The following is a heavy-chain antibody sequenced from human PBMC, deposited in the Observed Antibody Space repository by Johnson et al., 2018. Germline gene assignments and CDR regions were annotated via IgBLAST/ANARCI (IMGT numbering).Heavy chain of an antibody. V-gene: IGHV4-34*01. CDR1: GGSFSGYY. J-gene: IGHJ3*02. CDR2: INHSGST. CDR3: ARGHPGIVGATTSAFDI. Sequence: QVQLQQWGAGLLKPSETLSLTCAVYGGSFSGYYWSWIRQPPGKGLEWIGEINHSGSTTYNPSLTSRATISVDTAKNRFSLKLSSVTAADPAVYYWARGHPGIVGATTSAFDIWGQGTMVTVSS. D-gene: IGHD1-26*01.